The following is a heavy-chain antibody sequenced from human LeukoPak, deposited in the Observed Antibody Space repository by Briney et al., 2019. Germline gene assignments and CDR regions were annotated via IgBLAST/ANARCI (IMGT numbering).Heavy chain of an antibody. D-gene: IGHD2-15*01. CDR2: INRNGGST. CDR1: GSTFDDYG. J-gene: IGHJ4*02. Sequence: GGSLRLSCAASGSTFDDYGMSWVRQAPGKGLEWVSGINRNGGSTGYADSVKGRFTISRDNSKNTLYLQMNSLRAEDTAVYYCATRPLYCSGGSCYSEFSGRPFDYWGQGTLVTVSS. CDR3: ATRPLYCSGGSCYSEFSGRPFDY. V-gene: IGHV3-20*04.